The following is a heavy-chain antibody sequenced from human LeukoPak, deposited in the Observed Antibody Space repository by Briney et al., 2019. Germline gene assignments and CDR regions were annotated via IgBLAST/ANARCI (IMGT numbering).Heavy chain of an antibody. J-gene: IGHJ4*02. D-gene: IGHD3-9*01. CDR1: GFTFDDYA. CDR3: AKGSTTYYDILTGYSH. Sequence: GGSLRLSCAASGFTFDDYAMHWVRQAPGKGLEWVSGVSWNSGSIGYADSVKGRFTISRDNAKNSLYLQMNSLRAEDTALYYCAKGSTTYYDILTGYSHWGQGTLVTVSS. V-gene: IGHV3-9*01. CDR2: VSWNSGSI.